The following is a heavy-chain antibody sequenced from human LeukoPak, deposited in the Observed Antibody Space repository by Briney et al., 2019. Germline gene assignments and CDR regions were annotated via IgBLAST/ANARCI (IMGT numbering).Heavy chain of an antibody. Sequence: GGSLRLSCAASGFTFSDYYMSWIRQAPGKGLEWVSSISNSGSFIYYADSLKGRFTLSRDNARKTLFLQMNSLRVDDTAVYYCARAVVPAAVPYFWGQGTLVTVSP. CDR3: ARAVVPAAVPYF. CDR2: ISNSGSFI. J-gene: IGHJ4*02. V-gene: IGHV3-11*04. CDR1: GFTFSDYY. D-gene: IGHD2-15*01.